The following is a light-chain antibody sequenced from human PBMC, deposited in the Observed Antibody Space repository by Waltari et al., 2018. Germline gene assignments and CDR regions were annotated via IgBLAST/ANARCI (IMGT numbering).Light chain of an antibody. Sequence: QSALTQPASVSGSPGQSITISCTGTSSDVGGYNYVSWYQQHPGKAPKLMIYDVRKRPSGVSNRLSGSKSGNTASLTSSGLQAEDEADYYCSSYTSSSTFGVFGGGTKLTVL. CDR1: SSDVGGYNY. J-gene: IGLJ2*01. CDR2: DVR. CDR3: SSYTSSSTFGV. V-gene: IGLV2-14*01.